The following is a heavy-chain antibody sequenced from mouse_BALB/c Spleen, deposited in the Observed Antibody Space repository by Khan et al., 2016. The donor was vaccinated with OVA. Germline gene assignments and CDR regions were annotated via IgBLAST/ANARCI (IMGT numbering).Heavy chain of an antibody. CDR1: GDSITTGY. CDR3: ARSTYKYAFAY. V-gene: IGHV3-8*02. J-gene: IGHJ3*01. Sequence: EVQLQESGPTLVKPSQTLSLTCSVTGDSITTGYWNWIRKFPGNKLEYMGYIIYTGYTYYNPSLKGRFSITRHTSKNQYYLQLNSVTTEDTATYYCARSTYKYAFAYWGQGALVTVSA. CDR2: IIYTGYT. D-gene: IGHD1-3*01.